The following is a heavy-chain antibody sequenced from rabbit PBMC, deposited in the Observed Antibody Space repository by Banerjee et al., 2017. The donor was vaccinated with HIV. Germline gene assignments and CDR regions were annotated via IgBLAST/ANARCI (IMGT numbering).Heavy chain of an antibody. CDR1: GFSLSSGYD. D-gene: IGHD6-1*01. J-gene: IGHJ6*01. CDR2: IYVDSSGST. Sequence: QSLEESGGDLVKPGASLTLTCTVSGFSLSSGYDMCWVRQAPGKGLEWIACIYVDSSGSTWYASWAKGRFTISETSSTTVTLQMTSLTAADTATYFCARAPYTYGDAGYAYALTRLALWGPGTLVTVS. CDR3: ARAPYTYGDAGYAYALTRLAL. V-gene: IGHV1S40*01.